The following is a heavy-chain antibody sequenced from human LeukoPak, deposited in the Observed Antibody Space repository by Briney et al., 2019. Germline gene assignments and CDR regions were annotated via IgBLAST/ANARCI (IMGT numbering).Heavy chain of an antibody. J-gene: IGHJ3*02. D-gene: IGHD2-15*01. Sequence: PSETLSLTCTVSGGSISSGDYYWSWIRQPPGKGLEWIGYIYYSGSTYYNPSLKSRVTISVDTSKNQFSLKLSSVTAADTAVYYWGKLPPPPHAFGIWGQGTMVTVSS. V-gene: IGHV4-30-4*08. CDR2: IYYSGST. CDR3: GKLPPPPHAFGI. CDR1: GGSISSGDYY.